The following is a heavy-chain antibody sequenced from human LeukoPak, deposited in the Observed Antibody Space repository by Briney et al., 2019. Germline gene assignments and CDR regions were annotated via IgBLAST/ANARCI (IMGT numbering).Heavy chain of an antibody. CDR3: AREGSSSWYIGEDYYYYAMDV. Sequence: GGSLRLSCAASGFTFSSYSMNWVRQAPGKGLEWVSYISSSSSTIYYADSAKGRFTISRDNAKNSLYLQMNSLRAEDTAVYYCAREGSSSWYIGEDYYYYAMDVWGQGTTVTVSS. CDR2: ISSSSSTI. CDR1: GFTFSSYS. V-gene: IGHV3-48*04. D-gene: IGHD6-13*01. J-gene: IGHJ6*02.